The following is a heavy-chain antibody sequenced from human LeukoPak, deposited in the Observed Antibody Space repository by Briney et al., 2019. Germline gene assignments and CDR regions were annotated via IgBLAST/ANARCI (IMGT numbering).Heavy chain of an antibody. D-gene: IGHD4-23*01. CDR1: GYTFTGYY. V-gene: IGHV1-2*02. J-gene: IGHJ4*02. Sequence: ASVKVSCKASGYTFTGYYMHWVRQAPGQGLEWMGWINPNTGGTNYAQKFQGRVTMTRDTSISTTYMELSSLRSEDTAVYYCARVARSGGNSFAGRTGLQTDDYWGQGTLVTVSS. CDR2: INPNTGGT. CDR3: ARVARSGGNSFAGRTGLQTDDY.